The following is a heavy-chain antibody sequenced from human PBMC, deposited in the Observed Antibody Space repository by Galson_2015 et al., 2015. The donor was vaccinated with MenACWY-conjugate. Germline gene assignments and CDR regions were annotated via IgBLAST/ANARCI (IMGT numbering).Heavy chain of an antibody. CDR3: AQGDVFDI. J-gene: IGHJ3*02. Sequence: KALEWLALIYWDDDKRYSPSLKSRLTITKDTSKNQVVLTMTNMDPVDTATYYCAQGDVFDIWGQGTLATVSS. CDR2: IYWDDDK. V-gene: IGHV2-5*02.